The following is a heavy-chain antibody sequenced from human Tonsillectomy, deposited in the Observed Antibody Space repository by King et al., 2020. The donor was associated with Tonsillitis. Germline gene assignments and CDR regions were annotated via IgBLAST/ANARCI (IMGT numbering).Heavy chain of an antibody. CDR3: AKAYYGSGSYSTGDS. V-gene: IGHV3-23*04. CDR1: RFTFSSYA. D-gene: IGHD3-10*01. CDR2: ISGSDGRT. J-gene: IGHJ4*02. Sequence: VQLVESGGGLVQPGGSLRLSCAASRFTFSSYAMSWVRQAPGKGLEWVSTISGSDGRTYYADSVKGRFTISRDNSKNTLYLQMNSLRAEDTALYYCAKAYYGSGSYSTGDSWGQGTLVTVSS.